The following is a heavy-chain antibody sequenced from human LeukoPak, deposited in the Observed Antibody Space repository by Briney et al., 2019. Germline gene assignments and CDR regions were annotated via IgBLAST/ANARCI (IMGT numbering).Heavy chain of an antibody. V-gene: IGHV5-51*01. CDR1: GYSFTNYW. CDR2: VFPGDSDT. Sequence: TTGESLKISCKSSGYSFTNYWIGWVRQLPGKGLEWMGIVFPGDSDTRYSPSFQGQVTISADKSISTAYLQWSSLKASDTAMYYCARQVMRGYSHFQDWGQGTLVTVSS. J-gene: IGHJ1*01. CDR3: ARQVMRGYSHFQD. D-gene: IGHD5-18*01.